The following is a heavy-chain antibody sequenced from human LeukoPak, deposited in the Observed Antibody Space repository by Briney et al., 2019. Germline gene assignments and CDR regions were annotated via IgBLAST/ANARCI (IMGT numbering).Heavy chain of an antibody. CDR1: GGSFSGYY. CDR3: AKSNGYGLIDI. J-gene: IGHJ3*02. CDR2: INHSGST. V-gene: IGHV4-34*01. D-gene: IGHD3-10*01. Sequence: SETLSLTCAVYGGSFSGYYWSWIRQPPGKGLEWIGEINHSGSTNYNPSLKSRVTISLDTSRNQFSLKLNSVTAADTAVYYCAKSNGYGLIDIWGQGTMVTVSS.